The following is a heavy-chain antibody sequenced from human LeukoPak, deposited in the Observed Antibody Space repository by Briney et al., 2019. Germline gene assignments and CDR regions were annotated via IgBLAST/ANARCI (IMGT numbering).Heavy chain of an antibody. V-gene: IGHV3-48*02. CDR1: GFPFSTYS. Sequence: PGGSLRLSCAASGFPFSTYSMNWVRQSPGKGLEWVSYISGGSNSMNYADSVKGRFTISRDSAKNSLYLQMNSLRDEDTAVYYCARILYGSGSYGAFDIWGQGTMVTVSS. CDR2: ISGGSNSM. J-gene: IGHJ3*02. CDR3: ARILYGSGSYGAFDI. D-gene: IGHD3-10*01.